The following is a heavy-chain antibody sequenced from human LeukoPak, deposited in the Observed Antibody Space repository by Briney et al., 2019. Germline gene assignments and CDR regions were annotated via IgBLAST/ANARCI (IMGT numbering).Heavy chain of an antibody. CDR1: GFTFSSYS. Sequence: GGSLRLSCAASGFTFSSYSMNWARQAPGKGLEWVSFISSSSSTIYYADSVKGRFTISRDNAKNSLYLQMNSLRAEDTAVYYCTRDRGGSYSAIDYWGQGTLVTVSS. D-gene: IGHD1-26*01. CDR3: TRDRGGSYSAIDY. CDR2: ISSSSSTI. J-gene: IGHJ4*02. V-gene: IGHV3-48*04.